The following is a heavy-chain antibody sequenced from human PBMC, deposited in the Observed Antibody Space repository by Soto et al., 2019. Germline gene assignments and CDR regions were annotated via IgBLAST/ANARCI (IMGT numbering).Heavy chain of an antibody. CDR3: ARGWGSGVVDY. CDR1: GVSFSGYY. V-gene: IGHV4-34*01. D-gene: IGHD6-19*01. CDR2: IHHSGST. Sequence: QVQLQQWGPGLLKPSETLSLTCAVFGVSFSGYYWNWIRHPPGKGLEWIGEIHHSGSTNYNPSFKSRVIISVDTSKNQFSLKLSSVTAADTAVYYCARGWGSGVVDYWGQGTLVTVSS. J-gene: IGHJ4*02.